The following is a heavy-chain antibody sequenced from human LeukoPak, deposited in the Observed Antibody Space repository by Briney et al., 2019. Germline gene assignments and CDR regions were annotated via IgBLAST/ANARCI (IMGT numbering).Heavy chain of an antibody. CDR1: GFTFSSYN. V-gene: IGHV3-53*01. CDR3: ARTGYDFWSGYQGMDV. D-gene: IGHD3-3*01. J-gene: IGHJ6*02. Sequence: PGGSLRLSCAASGFTFSSYNMNWVRQAPGKGLEWVSVIYSGGSTYHADSVKGRFTISRDNSKNTLYLQMNSLRAEDTAVYYCARTGYDFWSGYQGMDVWGQGTTVTVSS. CDR2: IYSGGST.